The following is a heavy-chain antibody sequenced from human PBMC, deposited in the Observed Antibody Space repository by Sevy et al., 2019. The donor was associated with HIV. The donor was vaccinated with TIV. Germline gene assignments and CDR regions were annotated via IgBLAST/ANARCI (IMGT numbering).Heavy chain of an antibody. CDR3: AKDTTLYSCYFNY. Sequence: GGSLRLSCAASGFTFRNYGMHWVRQAPGKGLEWVAVMSKDGTNKHYANSVKGRFTISRDNSKSMLYLQMDSLRAEDTAVHYCAKDTTLYSCYFNYWGQGTLVTVSS. V-gene: IGHV3-30*18. CDR2: MSKDGTNK. CDR1: GFTFRNYG. J-gene: IGHJ4*02. D-gene: IGHD3-16*02.